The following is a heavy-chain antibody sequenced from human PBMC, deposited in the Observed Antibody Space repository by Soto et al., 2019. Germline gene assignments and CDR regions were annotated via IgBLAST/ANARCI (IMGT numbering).Heavy chain of an antibody. CDR2: IYYSGST. V-gene: IGHV4-59*01. Sequence: NPSETLSLTCTVSSGSISSYYWSWIRQPPGKGLEWIGYIYYSGSTNYNPSLKSRVTISVDTSKNQFSLKLSSVTAADTAVYYCGRDKFSYYYGMDVWGQGTTVTVSS. CDR1: SGSISSYY. J-gene: IGHJ6*02. CDR3: GRDKFSYYYGMDV.